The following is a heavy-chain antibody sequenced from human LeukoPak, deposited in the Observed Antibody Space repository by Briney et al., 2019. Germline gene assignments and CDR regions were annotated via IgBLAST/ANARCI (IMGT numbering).Heavy chain of an antibody. CDR1: AGSLSTYY. V-gene: IGHV4-59*08. CDR2: IYYSGST. CDR3: ARFASTVPGTNWFDP. Sequence: PSETLSLTCTVSAGSLSTYYWSWIRQPPGKGLEWIGHIYYSGSTTYNPSLKSRVTISVDTSKNQFSLKLSSVPATDPAVYYCARFASTVPGTNWFDPWGQGTLVTVSS. D-gene: IGHD6-19*01. J-gene: IGHJ5*02.